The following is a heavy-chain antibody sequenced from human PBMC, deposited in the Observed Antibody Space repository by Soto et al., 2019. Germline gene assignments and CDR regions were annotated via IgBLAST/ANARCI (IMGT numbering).Heavy chain of an antibody. Sequence: SETLSLTCTVSGGSISSYYWSWIRQPPGKGLEWIGYIYYSGSTNYNPSLKSRVTISVDTSKNQFSLKLSSVTAADTAVYYCARATGDDVDDAAVDYWGQGTLVTVSS. V-gene: IGHV4-59*01. CDR1: GGSISSYY. CDR3: ARATGDDVDDAAVDY. D-gene: IGHD1-1*01. CDR2: IYYSGST. J-gene: IGHJ4*02.